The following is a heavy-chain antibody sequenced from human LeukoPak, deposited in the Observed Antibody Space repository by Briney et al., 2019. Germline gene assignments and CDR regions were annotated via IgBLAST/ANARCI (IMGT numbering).Heavy chain of an antibody. Sequence: GESLKISCKGSGYRFTSYWIGWVRQMPGKGLEWMGIIYPGDSDTRYSPSFQGQVTISADKSISTAYLQWSSLKASDTAMYYCARHGYYGSGILDGFDYWGQGTLVTVSS. J-gene: IGHJ4*02. CDR2: IYPGDSDT. D-gene: IGHD3-10*01. V-gene: IGHV5-51*01. CDR3: ARHGYYGSGILDGFDY. CDR1: GYRFTSYW.